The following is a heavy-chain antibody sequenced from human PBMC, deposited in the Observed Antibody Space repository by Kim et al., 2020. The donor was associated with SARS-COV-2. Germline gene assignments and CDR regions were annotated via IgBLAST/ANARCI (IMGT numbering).Heavy chain of an antibody. J-gene: IGHJ4*02. D-gene: IGHD3-10*01. Sequence: GGSLRLSCAASGFTFSSYWMSWVRQAPGKGLEWVANIKQDGSEKYYVDSVKGRFTISRGNAKNSLYLQMNSLRAEDTAVYYCARDSEYYYGSGSRLDYWGQGTLVTVSS. CDR1: GFTFSSYW. CDR2: IKQDGSEK. CDR3: ARDSEYYYGSGSRLDY. V-gene: IGHV3-7*03.